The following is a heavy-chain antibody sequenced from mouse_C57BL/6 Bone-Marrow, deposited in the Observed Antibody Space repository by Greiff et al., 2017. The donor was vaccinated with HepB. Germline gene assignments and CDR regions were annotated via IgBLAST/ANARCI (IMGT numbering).Heavy chain of an antibody. V-gene: IGHV5-2*01. CDR1: EYEFPSHD. CDR3: ARHSPLYGSSSFAMDY. CDR2: INSDGGST. J-gene: IGHJ4*01. D-gene: IGHD1-1*01. Sequence: EVKLVESGGGLVQPGESLKLSCESNEYEFPSHDMSWVRKTPEKRLELVAAINSDGGSTYYPDTMERRFIISRDNTKQTLYLQMSSLRSEDTALYYCARHSPLYGSSSFAMDYWGQGTSVTVSS.